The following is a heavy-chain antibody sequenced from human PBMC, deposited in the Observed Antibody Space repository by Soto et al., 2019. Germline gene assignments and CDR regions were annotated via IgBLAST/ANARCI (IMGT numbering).Heavy chain of an antibody. CDR2: ISSNGGST. Sequence: GGSLRLSCSASGFTFSSYAMHWVRQAPGKGLEYVSAISSNGGSTYYADSVKGRFTISRDNSKNTLYLQMSSLRAEDTAVYYCVKDHGASLSPPLYYYGMDVWGQGTTVTVSS. V-gene: IGHV3-64D*08. CDR1: GFTFSSYA. D-gene: IGHD6-6*01. J-gene: IGHJ6*02. CDR3: VKDHGASLSPPLYYYGMDV.